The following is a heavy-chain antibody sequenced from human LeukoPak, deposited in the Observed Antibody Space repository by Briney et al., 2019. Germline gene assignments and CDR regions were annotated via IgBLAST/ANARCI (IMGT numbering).Heavy chain of an antibody. Sequence: PGGSLRLSCAVSGFTFSTYAMSWVRQAPGKGLEWVSAISGSGGSTYYADSVTGRFTISRDNSKNTVYLQMNSLKAEDTAVYYCAGRVGHFYYGMDVWGQGTTVTVSS. V-gene: IGHV3-23*01. CDR2: ISGSGGST. CDR1: GFTFSTYA. CDR3: AGRVGHFYYGMDV. D-gene: IGHD1-26*01. J-gene: IGHJ6*02.